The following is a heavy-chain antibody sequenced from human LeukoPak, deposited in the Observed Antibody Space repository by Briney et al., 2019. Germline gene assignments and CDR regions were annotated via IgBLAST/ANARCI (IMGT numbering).Heavy chain of an antibody. Sequence: KFGESLKISCKGFGYSLATYWIGWVRQTPGEGLEWMGISHPADSTTLYSSSFQGHVSISADNSTGTVYLQWSSLKASDSAIYYCACRDYGSTWSDPWGQGTLVTVSS. CDR2: SHPADSTT. CDR3: ACRDYGSTWSDP. CDR1: GYSLATYW. J-gene: IGHJ5*02. D-gene: IGHD4/OR15-4a*01. V-gene: IGHV5-51*01.